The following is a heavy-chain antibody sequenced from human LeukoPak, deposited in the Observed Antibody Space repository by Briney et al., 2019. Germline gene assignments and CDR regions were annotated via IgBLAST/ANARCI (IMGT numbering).Heavy chain of an antibody. D-gene: IGHD3-9*01. CDR2: IYYSGST. CDR3: ARHLGKYYDILTGYYIGFGWFGP. J-gene: IGHJ5*02. Sequence: SETLSLTCTVSGGSIGSGSYYWNWVRQPAGKGLEWIGSIYYSGSTYYNPSLKSRVTISVDTSKNQFSLKLSSVTAADTAVYYCARHLGKYYDILTGYYIGFGWFGPWGQGTLVTVSS. V-gene: IGHV4-39*01. CDR1: GGSIGSGSYY.